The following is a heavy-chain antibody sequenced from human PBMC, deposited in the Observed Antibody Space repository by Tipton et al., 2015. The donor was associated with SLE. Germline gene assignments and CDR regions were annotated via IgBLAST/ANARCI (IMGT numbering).Heavy chain of an antibody. CDR3: ATPIMTTVTQEYFQP. CDR1: GFTFSGYG. J-gene: IGHJ1*01. V-gene: IGHV3-33*01. D-gene: IGHD4-17*01. Sequence: SLRLSCAASGFTFSGYGMHWVRQAPGKGLEWVAVIWYDGSKKYYTDPVKGRFTISRDNSKDTLYLQMNSLRAEDTAVYYCATPIMTTVTQEYFQPWGQGTLVTVSS. CDR2: IWYDGSKK.